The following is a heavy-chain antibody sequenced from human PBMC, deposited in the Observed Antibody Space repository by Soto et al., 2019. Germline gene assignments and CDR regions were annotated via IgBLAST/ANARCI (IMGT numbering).Heavy chain of an antibody. Sequence: SETLSLTWTVSGGSLSSSNYYWGWIRQPPGKGLEWIGSIYYSGSTYYNPSLKSRVTISVDTSKNQFSLKLSSVIAADTAVYYCARHSASSWSYYYYMDVWGKGTTVTVSS. V-gene: IGHV4-39*01. CDR1: GGSLSSSNYY. CDR3: ARHSASSWSYYYYMDV. D-gene: IGHD3-3*01. CDR2: IYYSGST. J-gene: IGHJ6*03.